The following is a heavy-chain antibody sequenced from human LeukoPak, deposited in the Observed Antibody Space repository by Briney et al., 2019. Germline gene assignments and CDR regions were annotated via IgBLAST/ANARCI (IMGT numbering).Heavy chain of an antibody. J-gene: IGHJ4*02. CDR1: GFTFDDYT. CDR3: AKDGVRHNWNYDYFDY. CDR2: ISWDGGST. V-gene: IGHV3-43*01. D-gene: IGHD1-7*01. Sequence: GGSLRLSCAASGFTFDDYTMHWVRQAPGKGLEWVSLISWDGGSTYYADSVKGRFTISRDNSKNSLYLQMNSLRTEDTALYYCAKDGVRHNWNYDYFDYWGQGTLVTVSS.